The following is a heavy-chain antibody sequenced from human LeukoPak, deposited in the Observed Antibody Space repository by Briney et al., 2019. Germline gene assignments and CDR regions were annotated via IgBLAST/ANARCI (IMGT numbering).Heavy chain of an antibody. CDR1: GFTVITND. CDR2: IRSKVYGGTT. CDR3: TRDRYSGYDYGY. V-gene: IGHV3-49*04. Sequence: GGSLRLSCAASGFTVITNDMTWVRQAPGKGLEWVGFIRSKVYGGTTEYAASVKGRFTISRDDSKNIAYLQMNSLKTEDTAVYYCTRDRYSGYDYGYWGQGTLVTVSS. J-gene: IGHJ4*02. D-gene: IGHD5-12*01.